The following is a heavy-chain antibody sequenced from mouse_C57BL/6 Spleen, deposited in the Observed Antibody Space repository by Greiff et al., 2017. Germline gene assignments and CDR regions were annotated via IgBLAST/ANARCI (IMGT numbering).Heavy chain of an antibody. CDR1: GYTFTSYW. D-gene: IGHD1-1*01. CDR3: ARNYDGSSYEDYFDY. Sequence: QVQLQQPGAELVKPGASVKLSCKASGYTFTSYWMHWVKQRPGRGLEWIGRIDPNSGGTKYNEKFKSKATLTVDKPSSPAYMQLSSLTSEDSAVYYCARNYDGSSYEDYFDYRGQGTTLTVSS. CDR2: IDPNSGGT. J-gene: IGHJ2*01. V-gene: IGHV1-72*01.